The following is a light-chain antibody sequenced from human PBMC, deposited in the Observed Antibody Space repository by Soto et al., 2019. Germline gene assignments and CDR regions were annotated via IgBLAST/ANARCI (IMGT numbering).Light chain of an antibody. V-gene: IGLV1-40*01. Sequence: QSVLTQPPSGSGAPGQRVTISCTGSSSNIGAGYDVHWYQQLPGTAPKLLIYGISNRPSGVPDRFSGSKSGTSASLAITGIQAEDEADYYCQYYDSSLSGYVFGTGTKVTVL. CDR1: SSNIGAGYD. CDR2: GIS. CDR3: QYYDSSLSGYV. J-gene: IGLJ1*01.